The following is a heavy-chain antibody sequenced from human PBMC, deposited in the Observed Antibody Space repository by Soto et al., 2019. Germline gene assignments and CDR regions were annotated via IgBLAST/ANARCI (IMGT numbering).Heavy chain of an antibody. J-gene: IGHJ4*02. D-gene: IGHD3-10*01. CDR1: GDSISSYY. V-gene: IGHV4-59*08. CDR2: MYNSGST. CDR3: ASMGYHYGSGSYPLDY. Sequence: TSVTLSLTCTVSGDSISSYYWTWIRQPPGKGLEWIGFMYNSGSTHYNPSLKSRVTISLDTSKNQFSLNLRSVTAADTAVYYCASMGYHYGSGSYPLDYWGQGTLVTVSS.